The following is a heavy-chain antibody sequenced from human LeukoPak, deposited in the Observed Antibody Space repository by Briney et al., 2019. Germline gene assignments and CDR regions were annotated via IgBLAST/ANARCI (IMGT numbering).Heavy chain of an antibody. J-gene: IGHJ6*02. CDR2: MSGGCGRS. D-gene: IGHD3-10*01. V-gene: IGHV3-23*01. Sequence: PGGSLRLSRAASGFTFSNYAIVCVRQARGRGLEWVSVMSGGCGRSVCADSVKSRVTISRDHSKSTLYVQMSSLRAEDTAAYYCAKVMWIGEGNYYYYCLDVWGQGTTVTVSS. CDR3: AKVMWIGEGNYYYYCLDV. CDR1: GFTFSNYA.